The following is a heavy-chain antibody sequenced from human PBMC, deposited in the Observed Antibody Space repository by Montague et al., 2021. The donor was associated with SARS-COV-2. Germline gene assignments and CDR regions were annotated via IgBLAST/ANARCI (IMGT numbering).Heavy chain of an antibody. D-gene: IGHD3-10*01. Sequence: SETLSLTCSVSGVSVSSEHYFWGWIRQPPGKRLAWIGSIYYTGTTDYNPPLKRRVSISVDTSQVRFSLQLTSVTAADTGVYYCVRQGGQDLRGFMISSWPLEYWGQGILVTVSS. J-gene: IGHJ4*02. V-gene: IGHV4-39*02. CDR3: VRQGGQDLRGFMISSWPLEY. CDR1: GVSVSSEHYF. CDR2: IYYTGTT.